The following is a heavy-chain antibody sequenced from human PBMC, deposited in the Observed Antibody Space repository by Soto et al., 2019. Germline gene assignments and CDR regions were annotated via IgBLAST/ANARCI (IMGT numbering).Heavy chain of an antibody. D-gene: IGHD6-13*01. V-gene: IGHV3-33*01. Sequence: QVQLVESGGGVVQPGRSLRLSCAASGFTFSSYGMHWVRQAPGKGLEWVAVIWYDGSNKYYADSVKGRFTISRDNSKNTLYLRMNSLRAEDTAVYYCARGHSSRYFDYWGQGTLVTVSS. CDR3: ARGHSSRYFDY. CDR1: GFTFSSYG. J-gene: IGHJ4*02. CDR2: IWYDGSNK.